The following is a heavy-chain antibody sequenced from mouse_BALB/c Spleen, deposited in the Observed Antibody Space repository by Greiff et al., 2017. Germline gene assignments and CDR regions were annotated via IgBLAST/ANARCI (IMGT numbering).Heavy chain of an antibody. Sequence: EVKLVESGGGLVKPGGSLKLSCAASGFTFSSYAMSWVRQTPEKRLEWVASISSGGSTYYPDSVKGRFTISRDNARNILYLQMSSLRSEDTAMYYCARGLLLRYYWYFDVWGAGTTVTVSS. V-gene: IGHV5-6-5*01. CDR1: GFTFSSYA. J-gene: IGHJ1*01. CDR2: ISSGGST. D-gene: IGHD1-1*01. CDR3: ARGLLLRYYWYFDV.